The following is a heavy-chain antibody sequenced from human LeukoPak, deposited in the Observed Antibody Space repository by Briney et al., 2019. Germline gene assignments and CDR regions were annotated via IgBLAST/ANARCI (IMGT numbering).Heavy chain of an antibody. Sequence: ASVKVSCKASGYTXTSYYMHWVRQAPGQGLEWMGIINPGGGSTSYAQKFRGRVTMTRDTSTSTVYMELSSLRSEDTAVYNCARGYCSGGSCFDYWGQGTLVTVSS. CDR2: INPGGGST. CDR3: ARGYCSGGSCFDY. D-gene: IGHD2-15*01. CDR1: GYTXTSYY. J-gene: IGHJ4*02. V-gene: IGHV1-46*01.